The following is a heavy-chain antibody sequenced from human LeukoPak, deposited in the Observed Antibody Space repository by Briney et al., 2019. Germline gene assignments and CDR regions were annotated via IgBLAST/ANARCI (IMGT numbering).Heavy chain of an antibody. CDR3: ARARVRLEVAFDI. CDR1: GFTFSSYS. Sequence: GGSLRLSCAASGFTFSSYSMNWVRQAPGKGLEWVSSISSSSSYIYYADSVKGRFTISRDNAKNSLYLQMNSLRAEDTAVYYCARARVRLEVAFDIWGQGTMVTASS. J-gene: IGHJ3*02. CDR2: ISSSSSYI. D-gene: IGHD5-12*01. V-gene: IGHV3-21*01.